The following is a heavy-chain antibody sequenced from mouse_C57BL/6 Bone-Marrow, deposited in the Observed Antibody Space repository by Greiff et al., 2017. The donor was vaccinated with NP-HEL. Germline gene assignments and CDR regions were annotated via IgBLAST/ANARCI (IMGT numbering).Heavy chain of an antibody. J-gene: IGHJ1*03. Sequence: EVQLQESGGGLVKPGGSLKLSCAASGFTFSSYAMSWVRQTPEKRLEWVATISDGGGSTYYPAHVKGRFTISRDNAKNNLYLQMSHLKSEDTAMYYCARVNYYGRRDVWGTGTTVTVSS. V-gene: IGHV5-4*01. CDR1: GFTFSSYA. D-gene: IGHD1-1*01. CDR2: ISDGGGST. CDR3: ARVNYYGRRDV.